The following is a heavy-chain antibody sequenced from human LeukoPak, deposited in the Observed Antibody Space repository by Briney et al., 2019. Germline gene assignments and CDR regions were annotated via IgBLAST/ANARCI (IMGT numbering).Heavy chain of an antibody. CDR2: INPNSGGT. CDR1: GYTFTGYY. D-gene: IGHD3-22*01. Sequence: ASVKVSCKASGYTFTGYYMHWVRQAPGQGLEWMGWINPNSGGTNYAQKFQGRVTMTRDTSISTAYMELSRLRSDGTAVYYCARSPYYYDSSGYFSWFDPWGQGTLVTVSS. CDR3: ARSPYYYDSSGYFSWFDP. V-gene: IGHV1-2*02. J-gene: IGHJ5*02.